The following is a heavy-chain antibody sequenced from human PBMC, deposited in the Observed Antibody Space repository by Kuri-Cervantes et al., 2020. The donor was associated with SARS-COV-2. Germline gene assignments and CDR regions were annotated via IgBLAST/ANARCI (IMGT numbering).Heavy chain of an antibody. Sequence: PSVKVSCKASGYTFTSYGISWVRQAPGQGLEWMGGIIPIFGTANYAQKFQGRVTITADESTSTAYMELSSLRSEDTAVYYCARDVGFGYSYGHSYGMDVWGQGTTVTVSS. J-gene: IGHJ6*02. D-gene: IGHD5-18*01. V-gene: IGHV1-69*13. CDR1: GYTFTSYG. CDR3: ARDVGFGYSYGHSYGMDV. CDR2: IIPIFGTA.